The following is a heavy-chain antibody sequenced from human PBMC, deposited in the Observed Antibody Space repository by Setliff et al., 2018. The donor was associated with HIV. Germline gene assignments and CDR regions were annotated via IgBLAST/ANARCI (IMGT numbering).Heavy chain of an antibody. Sequence: GESLKISCKGFGYSFSNYWIGWVRQMSGKGLEWMGIVYPDDSDIRYSPSFQGQVTISVDKSISTAYLQWASLKTSDSAMYYCARAAVGYCNDGSCYTTEFFQHWGQCTLVTVSS. D-gene: IGHD2-15*01. CDR3: ARAAVGYCNDGSCYTTEFFQH. CDR2: VYPDDSDI. J-gene: IGHJ1*01. CDR1: GYSFSNYW. V-gene: IGHV5-51*01.